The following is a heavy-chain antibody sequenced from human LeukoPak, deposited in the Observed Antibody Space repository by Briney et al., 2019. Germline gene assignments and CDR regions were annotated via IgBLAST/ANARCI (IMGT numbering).Heavy chain of an antibody. CDR3: ASVDFDNNAHYHYYLPN. D-gene: IGHD2/OR15-2a*01. CDR1: GFRFNRFS. CDR2: IKQDGSQK. J-gene: IGHJ4*02. Sequence: GGSLRLSCAASGFRFNRFSMSWVRQTPGKGLEWVANIKQDGSQKEYADSVKGRFAISRDNDNNFMDLQMNSLRAEDTGVYYCASVDFDNNAHYHYYLPNWGQGTRVTVSS. V-gene: IGHV3-7*01.